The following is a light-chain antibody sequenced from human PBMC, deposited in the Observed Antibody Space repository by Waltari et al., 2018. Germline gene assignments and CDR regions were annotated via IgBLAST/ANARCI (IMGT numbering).Light chain of an antibody. CDR1: SSDVGGYNY. V-gene: IGLV2-14*01. J-gene: IGLJ3*02. CDR3: SSYTSSSTWV. Sequence: QSALTQPASVSGSPGQSITISCTGTSSDVGGYNYVSWYQQHPGKAPKLMISDVSRRPSAVPNRFTGSKSDNTASLTISGLQAEDEADYYCSSYTSSSTWVFGGGTKLTVL. CDR2: DVS.